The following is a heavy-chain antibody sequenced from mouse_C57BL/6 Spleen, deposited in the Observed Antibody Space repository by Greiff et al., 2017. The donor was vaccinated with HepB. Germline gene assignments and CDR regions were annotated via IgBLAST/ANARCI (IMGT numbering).Heavy chain of an antibody. D-gene: IGHD1-3*01. CDR2: INPNNGGT. CDR1: GYTFTDYN. V-gene: IGHV1-18*01. Sequence: EVQLQQSGPELVKPGASVKIPCKASGYTFTDYNMDWVKQSHGKSLEWIGDINPNNGGTIYNQKFKGKATLTVDKSSSTAYMELRSLTSEDTAVYYCARKAVVEASRYFDVWGTGTTVTVSS. J-gene: IGHJ1*03. CDR3: ARKAVVEASRYFDV.